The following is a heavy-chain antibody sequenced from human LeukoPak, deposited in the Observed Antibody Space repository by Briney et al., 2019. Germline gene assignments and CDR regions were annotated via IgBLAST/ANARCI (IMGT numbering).Heavy chain of an antibody. CDR1: GFTFSSYA. J-gene: IGHJ6*02. CDR2: ISESGGYT. Sequence: PGGSLRLSCAGSGFTFSSYAMSWVRQAPGKGLEWVSAISESGGYTKYADPVKGRFTISRDNSKNSLYLQMSNLRAEDTAVYFCARGGGLDVWGQGATVTVSS. D-gene: IGHD3-16*01. V-gene: IGHV3-23*01. CDR3: ARGGGLDV.